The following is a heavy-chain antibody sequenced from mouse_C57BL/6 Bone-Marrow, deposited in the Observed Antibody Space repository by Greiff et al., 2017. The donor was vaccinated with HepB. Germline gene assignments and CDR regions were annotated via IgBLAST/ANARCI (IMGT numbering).Heavy chain of an antibody. Sequence: EVQRVESGGGLVKPGGSLKLSCAASGFTFSSYAMSWVRQTPEKRLEWVATISDGGSYTYYPDNVKGRFTISRDNAKNNLYLQMSHLKSEDTAMYYCARGRFAYWGQGTLVTVSA. CDR1: GFTFSSYA. CDR2: ISDGGSYT. J-gene: IGHJ3*01. V-gene: IGHV5-4*01. CDR3: ARGRFAY.